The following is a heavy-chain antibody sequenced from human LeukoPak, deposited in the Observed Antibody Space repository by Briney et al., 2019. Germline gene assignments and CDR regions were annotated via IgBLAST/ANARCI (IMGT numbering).Heavy chain of an antibody. V-gene: IGHV1-69*15. CDR1: GGTFSSYA. Sequence: SVKVSCKASGGTFSSYAISWVRQAPGQGLEWMGRIIPIFGTANYAQKFQGRVTITADESTSTAYMELSSLRSEDTAVYYCAREPGIAAAGPTAYFDYWGQGTLVTVSS. CDR2: IIPIFGTA. CDR3: AREPGIAAAGPTAYFDY. D-gene: IGHD6-13*01. J-gene: IGHJ4*02.